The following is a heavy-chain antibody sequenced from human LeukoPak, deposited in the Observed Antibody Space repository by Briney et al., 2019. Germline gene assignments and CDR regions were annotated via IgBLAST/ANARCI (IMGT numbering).Heavy chain of an antibody. CDR3: ARVTAVAGFDH. D-gene: IGHD6-19*01. CDR2: IKDDGRQK. V-gene: IGHV3-7*03. Sequence: GGSLRLSCAASGFTFSSYWMSWVRQAPGKGLGWVANIKDDGRQKYYVDSVKGRFTISRDNAKNSLSLQMNRLRAEDTAVYYCARVTAVAGFDHWGQGTLVTVSS. CDR1: GFTFSSYW. J-gene: IGHJ4*02.